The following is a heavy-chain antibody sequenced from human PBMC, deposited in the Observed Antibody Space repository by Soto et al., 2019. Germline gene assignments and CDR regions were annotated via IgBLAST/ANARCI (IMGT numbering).Heavy chain of an antibody. D-gene: IGHD3-9*01. CDR2: IYYSGST. J-gene: IGHJ4*02. Sequence: SETLSLTCTVSGGSISSSSYYWGWIRQPPGKGLEWIGSIYYSGSTYYNPSLKSRVTISVDTSKNQFSLKLSSVTAADTAVYYCARVPVAGYYITLGGGLFDYWGQGTLVTVSS. CDR3: ARVPVAGYYITLGGGLFDY. CDR1: GGSISSSSYY. V-gene: IGHV4-39*01.